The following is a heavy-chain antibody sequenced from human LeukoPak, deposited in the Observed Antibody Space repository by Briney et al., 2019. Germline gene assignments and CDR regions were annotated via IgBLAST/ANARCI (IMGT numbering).Heavy chain of an antibody. CDR2: ISGSGGST. J-gene: IGHJ4*02. CDR1: GFTFSSYN. V-gene: IGHV3-23*01. D-gene: IGHD5-18*01. CDR3: AKVHGAYSYGGLPFDY. Sequence: PSGGSLRLSCAASGFTFSSYNMNWVRQAPGKGLEWVSGISGSGGSTYYADSVKGRFTISRDNSKNTLYLQMNSLRAEDTAVYYCAKVHGAYSYGGLPFDYWGQGTLVTVSS.